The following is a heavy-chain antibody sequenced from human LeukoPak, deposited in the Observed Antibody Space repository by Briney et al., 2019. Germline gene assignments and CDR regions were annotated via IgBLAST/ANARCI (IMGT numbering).Heavy chain of an antibody. CDR3: ARDSKEMATFDY. D-gene: IGHD5-24*01. V-gene: IGHV3-66*01. J-gene: IGHJ4*02. CDR1: GFTVSNNY. Sequence: PGGSLRLSCAASGFTVSNNYMSWVRQAPGRGLEWVSVIYSGGRTYYADSVKGRFTVSRDNSKNTLYLQMNSLRAEDTAVYYCARDSKEMATFDYWGQGTLVTVSS. CDR2: IYSGGRT.